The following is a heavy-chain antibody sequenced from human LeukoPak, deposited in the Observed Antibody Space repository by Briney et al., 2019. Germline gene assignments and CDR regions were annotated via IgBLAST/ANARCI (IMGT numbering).Heavy chain of an antibody. D-gene: IGHD2-15*01. Sequence: ASVKVSCKASGYTFTSYGISWVRQAPGQGLESMGWISAYNGNTNYAQKLQGRVTMTTDTSTSTAYMELRSLRSDDTAVYYCAREVRYCSGGSCYLLADYWGQGTLVTVSS. CDR2: ISAYNGNT. CDR3: AREVRYCSGGSCYLLADY. J-gene: IGHJ4*02. V-gene: IGHV1-18*01. CDR1: GYTFTSYG.